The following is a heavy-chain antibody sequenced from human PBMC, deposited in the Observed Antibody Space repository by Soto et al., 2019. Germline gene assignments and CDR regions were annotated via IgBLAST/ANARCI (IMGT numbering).Heavy chain of an antibody. CDR3: ARARVDIVVVVAARGDAFDV. Sequence: QVQLVQSGAEVKKPGSSVKVSCKASGGTFTSYTISWVRQAPGQGLEWMGRIIPILGIANYAQKFQGRVTITADKSTSTAYMELSSLRSEDTAVYYCARARVDIVVVVAARGDAFDVWGQGTTVTVSS. V-gene: IGHV1-69*02. D-gene: IGHD2-15*01. J-gene: IGHJ3*01. CDR1: GGTFTSYT. CDR2: IIPILGIA.